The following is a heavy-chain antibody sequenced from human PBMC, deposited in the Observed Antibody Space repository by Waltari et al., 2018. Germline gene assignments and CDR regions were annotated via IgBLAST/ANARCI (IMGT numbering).Heavy chain of an antibody. Sequence: QLVQSGAEVKKPGASVKVPCKASGYIFSNYGITWVRKAPGQGLEWMGWINPYNGDTKYEQNLQGRVTMTTDTSTTTAYMETRTLRSDDTAIYYCARDDVDSSNFGGFWGQGTLVTVSS. CDR3: ARDDVDSSNFGGF. CDR1: GYIFSNYG. D-gene: IGHD6-13*01. CDR2: INPYNGDT. J-gene: IGHJ4*02. V-gene: IGHV1-18*01.